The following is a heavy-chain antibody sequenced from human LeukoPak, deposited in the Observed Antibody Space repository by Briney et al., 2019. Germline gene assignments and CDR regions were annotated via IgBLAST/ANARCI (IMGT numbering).Heavy chain of an antibody. CDR3: ARGRKIWLQFPSYPNNWFDP. J-gene: IGHJ5*02. V-gene: IGHV4-59*12. D-gene: IGHD5-24*01. CDR1: GGSISSYY. CDR2: IYYSGST. Sequence: PSETLSLTCTVSGGSISSYYWSWIRQPPGKGLEWIGYIYYSGSTSYNPSLKSRVTMSVDTSKNQFSLKLSSVTAADTAVYYCARGRKIWLQFPSYPNNWFDPWGQGTLVTVSS.